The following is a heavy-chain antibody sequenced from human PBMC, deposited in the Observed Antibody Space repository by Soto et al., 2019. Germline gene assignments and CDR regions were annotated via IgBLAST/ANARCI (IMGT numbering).Heavy chain of an antibody. D-gene: IGHD6-13*01. V-gene: IGHV4-59*01. CDR3: ARVSRYSSSWRYDAFDI. CDR1: GGSIISYY. Sequence: SETLSLTCTVSGGSIISYYWSWIRQPPGKGLEWIGYIYYSGSTNYNPSLKSRVTISVDTSKNQFSLKLSSVTAADTAVYYCARVSRYSSSWRYDAFDIWGQGTMVTVSS. CDR2: IYYSGST. J-gene: IGHJ3*02.